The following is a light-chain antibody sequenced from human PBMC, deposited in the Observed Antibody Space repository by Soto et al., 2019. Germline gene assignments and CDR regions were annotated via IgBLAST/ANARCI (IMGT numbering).Light chain of an antibody. CDR3: QQYNNCPWT. CDR1: QSISDT. Sequence: EIVMTLSPATLSVSPGGRATLSCRASQSISDTLAWYQQKPGQAPRLLIHGASTRATGFPARFSGSGSGTDFTLTISSLQSEDFAVYYCQQYNNCPWTFGQGTKVEIK. J-gene: IGKJ1*01. CDR2: GAS. V-gene: IGKV3-15*01.